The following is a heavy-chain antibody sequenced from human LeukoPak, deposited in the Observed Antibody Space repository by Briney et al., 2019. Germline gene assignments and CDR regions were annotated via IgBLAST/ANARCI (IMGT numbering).Heavy chain of an antibody. CDR3: ARSWHGLDI. Sequence: PGGSLRLSCAASGFPFSNYRMNWVRQAPGQGLEWVSSISSSSSYINYSDSVKGRFTISRDNAQNSLFLHMNSLRDEDTAVYYCARSWHGLDIWGQGTVVTVSS. J-gene: IGHJ3*02. CDR1: GFPFSNYR. CDR2: ISSSSSYI. V-gene: IGHV3-21*01.